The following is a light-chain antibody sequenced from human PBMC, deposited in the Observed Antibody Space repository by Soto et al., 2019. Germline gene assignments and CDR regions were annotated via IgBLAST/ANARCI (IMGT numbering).Light chain of an antibody. V-gene: IGKV3-20*01. CDR1: QIVHSGY. CDR3: HQYGNSPGT. Sequence: EIVLTQSPGALSLSPGEGATLSCRASQIVHSGYLAWYRQKRGQAPTLLIYGSSKRATGIPDRFSGSASGSDYTLTISGLELCDSEVYYCHQYGNSPGTFGPGTKVETK. J-gene: IGKJ1*01. CDR2: GSS.